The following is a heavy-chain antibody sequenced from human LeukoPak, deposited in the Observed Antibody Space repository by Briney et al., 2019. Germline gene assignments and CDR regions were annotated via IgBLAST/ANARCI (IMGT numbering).Heavy chain of an antibody. CDR2: IYPGDSDT. Sequence: GESLKISCQGSGYSFTSYWIGWVRQMPGKGLEWMGIIYPGDSDTRYSPSFQGQVTISVDKSISTAYLQWSSLKASDTAMYYCARHAYYYDSSGYYYDAFDIRGQGTMVTVSS. V-gene: IGHV5-51*01. J-gene: IGHJ3*02. CDR1: GYSFTSYW. D-gene: IGHD3-22*01. CDR3: ARHAYYYDSSGYYYDAFDI.